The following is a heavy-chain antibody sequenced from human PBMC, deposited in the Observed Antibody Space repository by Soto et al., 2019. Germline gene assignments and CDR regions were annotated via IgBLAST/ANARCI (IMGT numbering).Heavy chain of an antibody. CDR1: SVSINSFTNHY. CDR3: ATQGFGKLHCLVDV. Sequence: QAQLQTSGPGLVKPSETLSLTCTVSSVSINSFTNHYCSWIRQPPGKGLEWVGYISKSGFTRYNPSLSRPVTLSVDPSKNQFSLKLSSVTAADTALYFCATQGFGKLHCLVDVWGQGTTVTVSS. J-gene: IGHJ6*02. D-gene: IGHD3-10*01. CDR2: ISKSGFT. V-gene: IGHV4-59*08.